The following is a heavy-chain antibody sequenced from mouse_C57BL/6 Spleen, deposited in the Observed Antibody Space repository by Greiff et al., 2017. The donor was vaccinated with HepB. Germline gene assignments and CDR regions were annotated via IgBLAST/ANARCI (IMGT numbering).Heavy chain of an antibody. CDR1: GYTFTSYW. J-gene: IGHJ1*03. Sequence: QVQLQQPGAELVKPGASVKLSCKASGYTFTSYWMQWVKQRPGQGLEWIGEIDPSDSYTNYNQKFKGKATMTVDTSSSTAYMQLSSLTSEDSAVYYCARSGIPTVVATRYFDVWGTGTTVTVSS. CDR2: IDPSDSYT. D-gene: IGHD1-1*01. CDR3: ARSGIPTVVATRYFDV. V-gene: IGHV1-50*01.